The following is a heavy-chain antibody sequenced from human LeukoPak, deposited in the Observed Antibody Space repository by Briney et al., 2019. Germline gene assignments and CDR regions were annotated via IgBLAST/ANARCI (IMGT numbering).Heavy chain of an antibody. V-gene: IGHV3-23*01. CDR2: LFHSGGEI. Sequence: GGSLRLSCAASGFTFSSYEMIWPPPPPGKGLEWVSSLFHSGGEIHYADSVRGRFTISRDNSKSTLSLQMNSLRAEDTAIYYCATYRQVLLPFESWGQGTLDTVSS. CDR3: ATYRQVLLPFES. J-gene: IGHJ4*02. D-gene: IGHD2-8*02. CDR1: GFTFSSYE.